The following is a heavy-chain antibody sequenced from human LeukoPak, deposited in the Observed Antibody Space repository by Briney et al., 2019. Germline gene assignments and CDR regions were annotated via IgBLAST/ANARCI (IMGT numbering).Heavy chain of an antibody. CDR1: GYSISSDYY. Sequence: SETLSLTCTVSGYSISSDYYWGWIRQPPGKGLEWIGSIYRSGSTYYNPSLKSRVTISVDTSKNQFSLKLSSVTAADTAVYYCARDRSSGWYGLYYFDYWGQGTLVTVSS. CDR2: IYRSGST. CDR3: ARDRSSGWYGLYYFDY. D-gene: IGHD6-19*01. J-gene: IGHJ4*02. V-gene: IGHV4-38-2*02.